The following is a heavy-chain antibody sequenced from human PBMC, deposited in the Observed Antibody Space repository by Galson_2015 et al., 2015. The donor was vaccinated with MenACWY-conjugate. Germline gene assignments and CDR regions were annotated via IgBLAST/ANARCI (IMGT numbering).Heavy chain of an antibody. CDR2: IYYSGST. V-gene: IGHV4-59*01. CDR1: GGSISSYY. Sequence: ETLSLTCTVSGGSISSYYWSWIRQPPGKGLEWIGYIYYSGSTHYNPSLKSRVTISVDTSKNQFSLKLSSVTAADTAVYYCARLSLYSGYQPKPYYYGMDVWGQGTTVTVSS. CDR3: ARLSLYSGYQPKPYYYGMDV. J-gene: IGHJ6*02. D-gene: IGHD5-12*01.